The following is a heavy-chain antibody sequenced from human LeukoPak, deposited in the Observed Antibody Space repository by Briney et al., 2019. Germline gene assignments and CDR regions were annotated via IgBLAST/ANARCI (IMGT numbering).Heavy chain of an antibody. CDR1: GFTFSSYW. Sequence: GGSLRLSCAASGFTFSSYWMSWVRQAPGRGPQWVAYIRYDGTDILYADSVKGRFTIFRDNSNNTLFLQMNSLRIEDTAVYYCGSYGSGSFPGYRGQGTLVTVSS. D-gene: IGHD3-10*01. J-gene: IGHJ4*02. V-gene: IGHV3-30*02. CDR3: GSYGSGSFPGY. CDR2: IRYDGTDI.